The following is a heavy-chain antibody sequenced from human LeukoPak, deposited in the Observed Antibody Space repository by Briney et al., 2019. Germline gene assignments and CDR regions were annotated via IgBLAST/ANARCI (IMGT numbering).Heavy chain of an antibody. D-gene: IGHD3-22*01. CDR1: GFTFDDYS. CDR2: ISWNSGSI. V-gene: IGHV3-9*01. J-gene: IGHJ3*02. CDR3: AKDINYDSTRNAFDI. Sequence: PGRSLRLSCAASGFTFDDYSMHWVRQAPGKGLEWVSIISWNSGSIGYADSVKGRFTISRDNAKNSLYLQMNSLRAEDTALYYCAKDINYDSTRNAFDIWGRGTMVTVSS.